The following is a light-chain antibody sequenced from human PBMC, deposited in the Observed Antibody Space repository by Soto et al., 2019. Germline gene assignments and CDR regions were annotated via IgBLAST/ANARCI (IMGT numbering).Light chain of an antibody. CDR3: QQSYSTPIT. V-gene: IGKV1-39*01. Sequence: DIQMTQSPSPLSASVGDRVSITCRASQSISSFLNWYQQKPGKAPNLLIYSASTLHGGVPSRFSGSVSGTDFTLTISSLQPEDFAIYYCQQSYSTPITFGQGTRLEIK. CDR1: QSISSF. CDR2: SAS. J-gene: IGKJ5*01.